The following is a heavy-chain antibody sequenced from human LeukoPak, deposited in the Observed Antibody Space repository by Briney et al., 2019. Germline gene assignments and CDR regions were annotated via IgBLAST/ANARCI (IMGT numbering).Heavy chain of an antibody. Sequence: ASVKVSCKASGYTFTTFGITWVRQAPGQGLEWMGWISAYTGNTNYAPKFQGRFTMTTDTSTSTAHMELRSLTSDDTAVYYCARVASTTCDCPDYFDYWGQGTLVTVSS. D-gene: IGHD2-2*01. CDR1: GYTFTTFG. CDR3: ARVASTTCDCPDYFDY. CDR2: ISAYTGNT. J-gene: IGHJ4*02. V-gene: IGHV1-18*01.